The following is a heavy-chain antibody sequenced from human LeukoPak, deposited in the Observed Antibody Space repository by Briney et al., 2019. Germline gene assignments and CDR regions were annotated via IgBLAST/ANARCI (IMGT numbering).Heavy chain of an antibody. J-gene: IGHJ3*02. D-gene: IGHD1-26*01. CDR3: ARPNRLGRLDAFDI. CDR2: IYYSGST. CDR1: GGSISSSSYY. Sequence: PSETLSLTCTVSGGSISSSSYYWGWIRQPPGKGLEWIGSIYYSGSTYNNPSLKSRVTISVDTFKNQFSLKLSSVTAADTAVYYCARPNRLGRLDAFDIWGQGTMVTVSS. V-gene: IGHV4-39*01.